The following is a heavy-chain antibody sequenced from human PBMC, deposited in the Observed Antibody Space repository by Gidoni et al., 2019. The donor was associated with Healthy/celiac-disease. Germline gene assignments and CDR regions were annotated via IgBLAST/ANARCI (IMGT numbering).Heavy chain of an antibody. CDR2: IYYSGST. Sequence: QLQLQESGPGLVKPSETLSLTCPVSGGSISSSSYYWGWIRQPPGKGLEWIGSIYYSGSTYYNPSLKSRVTISVDTSKNQFSLKLSSVTAADTAVYYCATIICPGYSSGCLPFDPWGQGTLVTVSS. CDR1: GGSISSSSYY. J-gene: IGHJ5*02. D-gene: IGHD6-19*01. V-gene: IGHV4-39*01. CDR3: ATIICPGYSSGCLPFDP.